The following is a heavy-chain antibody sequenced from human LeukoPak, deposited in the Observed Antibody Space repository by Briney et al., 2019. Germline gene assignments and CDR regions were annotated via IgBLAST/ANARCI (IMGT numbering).Heavy chain of an antibody. CDR2: IKQDGSEK. V-gene: IGHV3-7*03. J-gene: IGHJ4*02. Sequence: PGGSLRLSCAASGFTFSSYWMSWLRQAPGKGLEWVANIKQDGSEKHYVDSVKGRFTISRDNAKNSLYLQMNSLRSDDTAVYYCGTRIPDYWGQGTLVTVSS. CDR1: GFTFSSYW. D-gene: IGHD2-2*02. CDR3: GTRIPDY.